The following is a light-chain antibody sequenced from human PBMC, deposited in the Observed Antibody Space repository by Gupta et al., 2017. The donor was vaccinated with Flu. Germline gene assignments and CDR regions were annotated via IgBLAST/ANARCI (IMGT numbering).Light chain of an antibody. CDR2: SAS. J-gene: IGKJ2*01. Sequence: PDFQSVTPNEKVTITCRASQSIGSSLHWYQQKPDQSPKPLIKSASQSFSGGPSRFSGSGSGTDFTLTINGLEPEDAATYYCHQSSTLPHTFGQGTKLEIK. CDR3: HQSSTLPHT. CDR1: QSIGSS. V-gene: IGKV6-21*01.